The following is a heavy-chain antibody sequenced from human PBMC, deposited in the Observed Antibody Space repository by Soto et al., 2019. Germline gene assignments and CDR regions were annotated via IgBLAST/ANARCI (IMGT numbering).Heavy chain of an antibody. D-gene: IGHD3-10*01. CDR3: ARLEGSGGDSIDY. J-gene: IGHJ4*02. CDR2: IWYDGSKK. CDR1: GFSFSKYG. V-gene: IGHV3-33*01. Sequence: QVQLVESGGGVVQPGRSLTLSCAASGFSFSKYGMHLVRQAPGKGLDWVAIIWYDGSKKYYGDSVKGRFTISRDNSKETLFLQMNSLRADDTAIYYCARLEGSGGDSIDYWGQGTLVTVSS.